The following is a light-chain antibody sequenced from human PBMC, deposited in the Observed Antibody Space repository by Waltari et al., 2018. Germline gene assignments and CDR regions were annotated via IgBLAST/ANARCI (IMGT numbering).Light chain of an antibody. CDR3: QSADSSGTYWM. J-gene: IGLJ3*02. CDR1: ALPQQY. V-gene: IGLV3-25*03. Sequence: SYELTQPPSVSVSPGQTARFTCSGDALPQQYTYWYQQKPGQDPVLVIYKDTERPSGIPERFSGSSSGTTVTLTISGLQAEDEADYYCQSADSSGTYWMFGGGTKLTVL. CDR2: KDT.